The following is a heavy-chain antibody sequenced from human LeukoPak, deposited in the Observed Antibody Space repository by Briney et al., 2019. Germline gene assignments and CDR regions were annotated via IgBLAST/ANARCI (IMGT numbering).Heavy chain of an antibody. CDR3: ARVVFDIVLMVYAMKEYNWFDP. J-gene: IGHJ5*02. CDR1: GGSISSSNY. D-gene: IGHD2-8*01. Sequence: SETLSLTCAVSGGSISSSNYWSWIRQPPGKGLEWIGYIYYSGSTYYNPSLKSRVTISVDTSKNQFSLKLSSVTAADTAVYYCARVVFDIVLMVYAMKEYNWFDPWGQGTLVTVSS. V-gene: IGHV4-30-4*01. CDR2: IYYSGST.